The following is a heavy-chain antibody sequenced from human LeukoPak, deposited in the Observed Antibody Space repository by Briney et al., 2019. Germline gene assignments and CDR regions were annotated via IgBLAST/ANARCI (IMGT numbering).Heavy chain of an antibody. CDR1: GYNFTGYY. D-gene: IGHD3-9*01. CDR2: INPNTGGT. CDR3: AKDPPSYYDILTGYYH. J-gene: IGHJ5*02. Sequence: ASVKVSCKASGYNFTGYYLHWVRQAPGQGLEWMGWINPNTGGTNYAQKFQGRVTMTRDTSISTAYMELSRLRSDDTAVYYCAKDPPSYYDILTGYYHWGQGTLVTVSS. V-gene: IGHV1-2*02.